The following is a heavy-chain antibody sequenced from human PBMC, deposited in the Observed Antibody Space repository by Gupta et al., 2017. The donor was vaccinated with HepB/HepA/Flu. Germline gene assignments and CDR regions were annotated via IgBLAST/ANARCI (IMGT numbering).Heavy chain of an antibody. CDR1: GGYISSSNYS. CDR2: MYYSGST. J-gene: IGHJ6*02. Sequence: QLQLQASGPGLVKPSEALSLTCTLSGGYISSSNYSWGRLRQPPGKGLEWIGSMYYSGSTNDKPSLKSRVTISVDTLKNQFSLKLSSVTAADTAVYYCARTPRGGSGSYGYYYYDGMDVWGQGTTVTVFS. CDR3: ARTPRGGSGSYGYYYYDGMDV. D-gene: IGHD3-10*01. V-gene: IGHV4-39*01.